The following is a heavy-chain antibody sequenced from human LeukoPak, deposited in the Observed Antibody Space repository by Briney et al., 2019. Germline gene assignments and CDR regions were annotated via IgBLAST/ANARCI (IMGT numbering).Heavy chain of an antibody. CDR2: MNPNSGNT. J-gene: IGHJ4*02. CDR3: ARGLGRTAMVTRGGVRFDY. CDR1: GYTFTSYD. V-gene: IGHV1-8*01. Sequence: GASVKVSCKASGYTFTSYDINWVRQATGQGLEWMGWMNPNSGNTGYAQKFQGRVTMTRNTSITTAYMELSSLRSEDTAVYYCARGLGRTAMVTRGGVRFDYRGQGTLVTVSS. D-gene: IGHD5-18*01.